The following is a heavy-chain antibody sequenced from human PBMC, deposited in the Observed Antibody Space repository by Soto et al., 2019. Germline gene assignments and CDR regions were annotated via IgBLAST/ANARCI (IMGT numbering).Heavy chain of an antibody. CDR2: IFQSGST. J-gene: IGHJ4*02. D-gene: IGHD6-19*01. Sequence: PSETLSLTCAVSGASISSSNCWNWVRQPPGKGLEWIGEIFQSGSTNYNPSLKSRVTISMDKPKNQFSLKLSSVTAADTAMYYCAKIAVTGPFAYWGQGILVT. CDR1: GASISSSNC. V-gene: IGHV4-4*02. CDR3: AKIAVTGPFAY.